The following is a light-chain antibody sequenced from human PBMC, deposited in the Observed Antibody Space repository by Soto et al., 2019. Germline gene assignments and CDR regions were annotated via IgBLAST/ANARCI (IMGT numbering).Light chain of an antibody. CDR3: QQSNNWPLT. J-gene: IGKJ4*01. V-gene: IGKV3-15*01. CDR1: QIVSNN. CDR2: GAS. Sequence: EMVMTQSPATLSVSPGERATLSCRASQIVSNNLAWYQQKPGPAPRLLIYGASTRATGIPARFSGSGSGTEFTLTISSLQSEDFAIYYCQQSNNWPLTFGGGTKVEIK.